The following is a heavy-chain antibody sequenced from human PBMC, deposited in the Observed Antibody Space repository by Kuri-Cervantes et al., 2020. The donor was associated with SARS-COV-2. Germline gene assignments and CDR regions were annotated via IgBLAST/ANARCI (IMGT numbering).Heavy chain of an antibody. D-gene: IGHD3-3*01. V-gene: IGHV4-59*08. CDR2: IYYSGST. CDR1: GGSITSYY. CDR3: ARVEHRGYDFWSGYYNYYYYGMDD. J-gene: IGHJ6*02. Sequence: SETLSLTCTVSGGSITSYYWSWIRQPPGKGLEWIGYIYYSGSTNYNPSLKSRVTISVDTSKNQFSLNLSSVTAADTAVYYCARVEHRGYDFWSGYYNYYYYGMDDWGQGTTVTVSS.